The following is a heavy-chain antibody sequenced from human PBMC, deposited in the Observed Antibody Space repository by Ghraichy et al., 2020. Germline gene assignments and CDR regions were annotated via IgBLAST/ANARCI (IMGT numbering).Heavy chain of an antibody. J-gene: IGHJ4*02. CDR1: GFTVSSNY. CDR2: IYSGGST. V-gene: IGHV3-53*04. Sequence: GGSLRLSCAASGFTVSSNYMSWVRQAPGKGLEWVSVIYSGGSTYYADSVKGRFTISRHNSKNTLYLQMNSLRAEDTAVYYCARGWGYSYGNGAFDYWGQGTLVTVSS. CDR3: ARGWGYSYGNGAFDY. D-gene: IGHD5-18*01.